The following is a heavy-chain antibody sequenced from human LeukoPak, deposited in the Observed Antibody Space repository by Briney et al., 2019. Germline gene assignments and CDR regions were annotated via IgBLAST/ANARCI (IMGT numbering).Heavy chain of an antibody. V-gene: IGHV1-2*02. Sequence: ASVRVSFKASGYTLTVYYMHWLRQAPGQGVEWMGWINPNSGDTNYTQKFQGRVTMTRDTSISTAYMELSRLTSDDTAVYYCAKNPYEYYFDYWGQGTLVTVSS. CDR2: INPNSGDT. CDR1: GYTLTVYY. CDR3: AKNPYEYYFDY. J-gene: IGHJ4*02. D-gene: IGHD5-12*01.